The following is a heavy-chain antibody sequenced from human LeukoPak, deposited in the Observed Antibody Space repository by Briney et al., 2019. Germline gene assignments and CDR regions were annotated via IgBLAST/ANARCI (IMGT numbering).Heavy chain of an antibody. V-gene: IGHV3-21*01. J-gene: IGHJ4*02. CDR3: AREYSGYDISFDY. CDR2: ISSSSSYI. Sequence: PGGSLRLSCAASGFTFSSYSMNWVRQAPGKGLEWVSSISSSSSYIYYADSVKGRFTISRDTAKNSLYLQMNSLRAGDTAVYYCAREYSGYDISFDYWGQGTLVTVSS. D-gene: IGHD5-12*01. CDR1: GFTFSSYS.